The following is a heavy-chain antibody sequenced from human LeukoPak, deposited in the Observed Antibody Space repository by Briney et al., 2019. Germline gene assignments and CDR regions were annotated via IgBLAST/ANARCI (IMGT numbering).Heavy chain of an antibody. Sequence: PGGSLRLSCAASGFTFSSYAMSWVRQAPGKGLEWVSAISGSGGSTYYADSVKGRFTISRDNSKNTLYLQMNSLRAEDTAVYYCAEAGLIQWLGDYWGQGTLVTVSS. V-gene: IGHV3-23*01. CDR1: GFTFSSYA. CDR2: ISGSGGST. J-gene: IGHJ4*02. D-gene: IGHD6-19*01. CDR3: AEAGLIQWLGDY.